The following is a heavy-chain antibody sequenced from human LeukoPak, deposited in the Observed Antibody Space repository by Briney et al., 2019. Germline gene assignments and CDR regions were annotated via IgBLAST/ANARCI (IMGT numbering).Heavy chain of an antibody. Sequence: PSETLSLTCTVSGYSISSGYYWGWIRQPPGKGLEWIGSIYHSGSTYYNPSLKSRVTISVDTSKNQFSLKLSSVTAADTAVYYCARVGLSMLWLRQSRFDPWGQGTLVTVSS. D-gene: IGHD5-12*01. J-gene: IGHJ5*02. CDR1: GYSISSGYY. V-gene: IGHV4-38-2*02. CDR3: ARVGLSMLWLRQSRFDP. CDR2: IYHSGST.